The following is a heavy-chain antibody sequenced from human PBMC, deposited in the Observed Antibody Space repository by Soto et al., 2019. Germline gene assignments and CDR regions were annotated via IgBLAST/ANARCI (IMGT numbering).Heavy chain of an antibody. CDR2: ISFSGSSI. CDR3: ARESDYDTFDS. Sequence: GGSLRLSCAASGFTFSSYKMNWVRQAPGKGLEWVSYISFSGSSIYYADSVKGRFTISRDNAKNSLYLQMTGLRADDTAVYYCARESDYDTFDSWGQGTLVTVSS. D-gene: IGHD3-9*01. J-gene: IGHJ4*02. CDR1: GFTFSSYK. V-gene: IGHV3-48*03.